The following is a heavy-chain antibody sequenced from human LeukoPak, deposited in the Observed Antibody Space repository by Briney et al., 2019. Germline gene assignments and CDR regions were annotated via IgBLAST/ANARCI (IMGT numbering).Heavy chain of an antibody. CDR2: INPNSGGT. D-gene: IGHD4-17*01. Sequence: ASVTVTCKAAGYTFTVYYMHWIRQPPGQGLGLMGWINPNSGGTNYAQKFQGRGTMTRDTSISTAYMELSRLRSDDTAVYYCARVLSYGDYTGMDVWGQGTTVTVSS. V-gene: IGHV1-2*02. CDR3: ARVLSYGDYTGMDV. J-gene: IGHJ6*02. CDR1: GYTFTVYY.